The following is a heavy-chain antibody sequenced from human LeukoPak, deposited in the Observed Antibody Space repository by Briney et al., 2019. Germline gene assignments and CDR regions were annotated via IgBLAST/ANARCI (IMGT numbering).Heavy chain of an antibody. D-gene: IGHD4-17*01. CDR3: ARSGDGNWFDP. CDR2: FDPEDGET. J-gene: IGHJ5*02. V-gene: IGHV1-24*01. CDR1: GYTLTELS. Sequence: GASVKVSCKVSGYTLTELSMHWVRQAPGKGLEWMGGFDPEDGETIYAQKFQGRVTMTEDTSTDTAYMELRSLRSDDAAVYYCARSGDGNWFDPWGQGTLVTVSS.